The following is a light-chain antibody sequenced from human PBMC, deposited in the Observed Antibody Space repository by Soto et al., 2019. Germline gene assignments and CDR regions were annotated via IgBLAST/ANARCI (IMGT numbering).Light chain of an antibody. CDR2: SVS. J-gene: IGKJ1*01. Sequence: VVMTQSPLSLPVTLGQPASISCRSSQSLVYSDGNTYLSWFQQRPGQSPRRLIYSVSNRDSGVPVRFSGSGSGTDFTLKISRVEAEDAGIYYCIQGTHWPWTFGQGTKVEIK. CDR3: IQGTHWPWT. V-gene: IGKV2-30*01. CDR1: QSLVYSDGNTY.